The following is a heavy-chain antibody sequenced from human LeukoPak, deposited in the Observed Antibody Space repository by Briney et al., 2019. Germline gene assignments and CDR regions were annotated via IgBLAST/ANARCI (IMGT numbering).Heavy chain of an antibody. CDR3: ASRDCSSTSCPLDP. CDR1: GYTFTGYY. J-gene: IGHJ5*02. V-gene: IGHV1-2*02. Sequence: ASVKVSCKASGYTFTGYYMHWVRQAPGQGLEWMGWINPNSGGKNYAQKFQGRVTMTRDTSIGTAYMELSRLRSDDTAVYYCASRDCSSTSCPLDPWGQGTLVTVSS. CDR2: INPNSGGK. D-gene: IGHD2-2*01.